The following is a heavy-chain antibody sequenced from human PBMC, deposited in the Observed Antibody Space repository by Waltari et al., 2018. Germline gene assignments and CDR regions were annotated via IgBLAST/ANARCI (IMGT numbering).Heavy chain of an antibody. CDR2: IYYSGST. CDR1: GGSISSNY. D-gene: IGHD6-6*01. CDR3: ARSLSSSRGWFDP. V-gene: IGHV4-59*01. Sequence: QVQLQESGPGLVKPSETLSLTCTVSGGSISSNYWSWIRQPPGKGLEWIGYIYYSGSTNYNPSLKSRVTISVDTSKNQFSLKLSSVTAADTAVYYCARSLSSSRGWFDPWGQGTLVTVSS. J-gene: IGHJ5*02.